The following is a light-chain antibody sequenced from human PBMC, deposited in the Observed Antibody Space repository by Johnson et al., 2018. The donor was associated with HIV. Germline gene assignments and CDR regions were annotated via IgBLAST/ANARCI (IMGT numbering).Light chain of an antibody. CDR2: ENN. CDR3: GTWDSSLSGYV. Sequence: QPALTQPPSVSAAPGQNVNISCSGGTSNIGTNYVSWYQQFPGTAPKLLIYENNKRPSGIPDRFSDSQSATSATLAITGLLTGDEADYYCGTWDSSLSGYVFGTGTKVTVL. J-gene: IGLJ1*01. V-gene: IGLV1-51*02. CDR1: TSNIGTNY.